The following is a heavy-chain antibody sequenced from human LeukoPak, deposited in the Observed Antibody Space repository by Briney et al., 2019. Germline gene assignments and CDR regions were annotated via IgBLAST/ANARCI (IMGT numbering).Heavy chain of an antibody. Sequence: GGSLRLSCTASGFTFSSSGMNWVRQAPGKGLEWVAFIRFDGSTQYYADSVKGRFTVSRDNSKNTLYLRMNSLRDEDTAVYYCATETRGSYSEYWGQGTLLSLSS. J-gene: IGHJ4*02. CDR2: IRFDGSTQ. D-gene: IGHD1-26*01. CDR1: GFTFSSSG. CDR3: ATETRGSYSEY. V-gene: IGHV3-30*02.